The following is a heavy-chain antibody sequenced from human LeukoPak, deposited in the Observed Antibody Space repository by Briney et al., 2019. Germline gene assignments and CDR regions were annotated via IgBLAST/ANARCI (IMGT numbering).Heavy chain of an antibody. V-gene: IGHV3-30*02. Sequence: GGSLRLSCAASGFTFSIYDIHWVRQAPGKGLEWVAFIRYDGSNEYYADSVKGRFTISRDNSKNTLYLQMNSLRTEDPAVYYCAKDVNYYGSGSAPDYWGQGTLVTVSP. D-gene: IGHD3-10*01. CDR1: GFTFSIYD. J-gene: IGHJ4*02. CDR2: IRYDGSNE. CDR3: AKDVNYYGSGSAPDY.